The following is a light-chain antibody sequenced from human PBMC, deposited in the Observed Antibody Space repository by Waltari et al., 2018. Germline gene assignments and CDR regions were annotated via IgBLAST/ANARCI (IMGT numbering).Light chain of an antibody. J-gene: IGKJ4*01. Sequence: AIQLTQSPSSLSASVVDRVTITCRASQDISSSVAWYQQRPGAPPKLLIFDASTLQTGVPSRFRGSGSRTEFTLTISSLQPEDFAVYYCLQFDTYLLTFGGGTKVEI. V-gene: IGKV1-13*02. CDR1: QDISSS. CDR2: DAS. CDR3: LQFDTYLLT.